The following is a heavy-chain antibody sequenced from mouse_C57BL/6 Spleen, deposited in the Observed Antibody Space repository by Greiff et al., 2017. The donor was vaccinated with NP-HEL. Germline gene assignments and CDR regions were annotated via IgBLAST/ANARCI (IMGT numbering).Heavy chain of an antibody. CDR3: GRRDYDYDAWFAY. V-gene: IGHV1-53*01. Sequence: QVQLQQPGTELVKPGASVKLSCKASGYTFTSYRMHWVKQRPGQGLEWIGNINPSNGSTNYNEKFKSKATLTVDKSSSTAYMELSSLTSEDSAVYYCGRRDYDYDAWFAYWGQGTLVTVSA. J-gene: IGHJ3*01. CDR1: GYTFTSYR. D-gene: IGHD2-4*01. CDR2: INPSNGST.